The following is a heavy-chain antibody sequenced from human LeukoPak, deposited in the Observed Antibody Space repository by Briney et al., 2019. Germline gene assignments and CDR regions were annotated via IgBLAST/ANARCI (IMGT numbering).Heavy chain of an antibody. J-gene: IGHJ3*01. CDR2: VSKSGST. CDR3: ARDDYSVFDAFDV. D-gene: IGHD5-12*01. V-gene: IGHV4-59*08. CDR1: GGSITSHF. Sequence: NSSETLSLTCTVSGGSITSHFWTWIRQAPGKGLEWLGYVSKSGSTNYNPSLQSRITISLDTSKNQFSLKLTSVTAADTAVYFCARDDYSVFDAFDVWGQGTVVTVSS.